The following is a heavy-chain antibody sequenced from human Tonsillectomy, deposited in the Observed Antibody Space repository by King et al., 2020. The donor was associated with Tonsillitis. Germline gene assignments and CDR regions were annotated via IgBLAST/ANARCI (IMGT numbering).Heavy chain of an antibody. CDR3: TRRSLEIYNWYFDL. CDR2: ISDSGANT. J-gene: IGHJ2*01. D-gene: IGHD5-24*01. Sequence: VQLVESGGGLVQPGGSLRLSCGASGFTFSNNAMTWVRQAPGKGLEWVSGISDSGANTYYADSVKGRFTISRDNSNNTLYLQMTSLRAEETAGYYCTRRSLEIYNWYFDLWGRGTLVTVSS. CDR1: GFTFSNNA. V-gene: IGHV3-23*04.